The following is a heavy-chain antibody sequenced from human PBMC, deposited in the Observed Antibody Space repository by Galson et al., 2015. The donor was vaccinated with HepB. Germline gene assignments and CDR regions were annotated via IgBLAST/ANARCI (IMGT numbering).Heavy chain of an antibody. CDR3: ARRGGDVVVVAATRNWYFDL. CDR2: ISAYNGNT. CDR1: GYTFTSYG. J-gene: IGHJ2*01. D-gene: IGHD2-15*01. V-gene: IGHV1-18*04. Sequence: SVKVSCKASGYTFTSYGISWVRQAPGQGLEWMGWISAYNGNTNYAQKLQGRVTMTTDTSTSTAYMELRSLRSDDTAVYYCARRGGDVVVVAATRNWYFDLWGRGTLVTVSS.